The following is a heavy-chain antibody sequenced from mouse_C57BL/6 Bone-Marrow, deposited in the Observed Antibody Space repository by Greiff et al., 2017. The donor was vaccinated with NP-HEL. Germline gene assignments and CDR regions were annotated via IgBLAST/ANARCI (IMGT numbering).Heavy chain of an antibody. J-gene: IGHJ4*01. CDR1: GFTFGDYG. CDR3: ARRYRGLYYYAMDY. D-gene: IGHD2-12*01. V-gene: IGHV5-17*01. CDR2: ISSGSSTI. Sequence: EVQGVESGGGLVKPGGSLKLSCAASGFTFGDYGMHWVRQAPEKGLEWVAYISSGSSTIYYADTVKGRFTISRDNAKNTLFLQMTSLRSEDTAMYYCARRYRGLYYYAMDYGGQGTSVTVSS.